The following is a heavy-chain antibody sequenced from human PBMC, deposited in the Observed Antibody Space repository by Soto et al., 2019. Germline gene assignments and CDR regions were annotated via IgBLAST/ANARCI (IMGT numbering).Heavy chain of an antibody. J-gene: IGHJ5*02. Sequence: SGGSLRLSCAASGFTFSTYGMHWVRQVPGKGLEWVAVIWYDGSSKYYADSVKGRFTISRDNSKNTLYLQMNSLRAEDTAVYYCARSVVVVPGSISKWFDPRGQGTLVTVSS. V-gene: IGHV3-33*01. CDR2: IWYDGSSK. CDR3: ARSVVVVPGSISKWFDP. D-gene: IGHD2-2*01. CDR1: GFTFSTYG.